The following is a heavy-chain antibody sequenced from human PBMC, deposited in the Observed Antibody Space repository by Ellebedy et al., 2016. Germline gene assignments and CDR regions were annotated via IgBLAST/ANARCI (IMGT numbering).Heavy chain of an antibody. V-gene: IGHV3-23*01. D-gene: IGHD2-21*01. Sequence: GGSLRLSXAASGFTFKTYAMNWVRQAPGEGLEWVSTLSGSGPKTYYADSVQGRFTISRDNSKSTLYLQMNSLRAEDTAVYYCAKHETDGDYYFDLWGRGTLVTVSS. CDR2: LSGSGPKT. CDR1: GFTFKTYA. CDR3: AKHETDGDYYFDL. J-gene: IGHJ2*01.